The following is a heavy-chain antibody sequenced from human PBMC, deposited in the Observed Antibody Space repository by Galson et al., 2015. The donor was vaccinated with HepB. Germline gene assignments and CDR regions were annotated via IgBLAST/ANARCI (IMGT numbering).Heavy chain of an antibody. Sequence: SVKVSCKASGYTFTSYRISWVRQAPGQGLEWMGWISPYNGNTNYAQKVQGRVTMTTDTSTTTAYMEVRSLRSDVTAVYYCARGRSSGWSFDYWGQGTLLTVSS. D-gene: IGHD6-19*01. V-gene: IGHV1-18*01. CDR1: GYTFTSYR. CDR2: ISPYNGNT. J-gene: IGHJ4*02. CDR3: ARGRSSGWSFDY.